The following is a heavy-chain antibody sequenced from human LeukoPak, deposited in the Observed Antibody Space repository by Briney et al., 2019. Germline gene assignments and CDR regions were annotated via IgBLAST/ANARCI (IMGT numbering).Heavy chain of an antibody. D-gene: IGHD5-12*01. CDR3: AKDVGSGYDPYYFDY. CDR2: ISGSGGST. Sequence: PGGSLRLSCAASGFTFSSYAMSWVRQAPWKRLEWVSAISGSGGSTYYADSVKGRFTISRDNSKNTLYLQMNSLRAEDTAVYYCAKDVGSGYDPYYFDYWGQGTLVTVSS. J-gene: IGHJ4*02. V-gene: IGHV3-23*01. CDR1: GFTFSSYA.